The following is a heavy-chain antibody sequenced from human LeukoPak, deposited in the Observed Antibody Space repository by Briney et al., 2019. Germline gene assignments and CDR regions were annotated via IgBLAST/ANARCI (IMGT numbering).Heavy chain of an antibody. V-gene: IGHV3-23*01. J-gene: IGHJ4*02. CDR1: GFTDRSYA. CDR3: ANGGVMARWY. D-gene: IGHD3-16*01. Sequence: QPGGSLRISCAASGFTDRSYAISWIRQAPGKGLYWTSTIRDSGGSTYYADSVKGRFTISRDNSKNTLYLQMNSLRAEDTAVYYCANGGVMARWYWGQGTRVTFSS. CDR2: IRDSGGST.